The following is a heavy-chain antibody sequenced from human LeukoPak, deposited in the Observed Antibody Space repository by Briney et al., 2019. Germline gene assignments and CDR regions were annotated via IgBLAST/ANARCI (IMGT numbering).Heavy chain of an antibody. CDR2: IYAGGST. J-gene: IGHJ4*02. V-gene: IGHV3-53*01. CDR3: ARSKSRGDYYFDN. D-gene: IGHD2-21*02. Sequence: GGSLRLPCGPSGFTVSSNYMSWVRQAPGKGLEWVSVIYAGGSTYYADSVKGRFSIPRDNSKNTLYLQMNSLRAEDTAVYYCARSKSRGDYYFDNWGQGTLVTVS. CDR1: GFTVSSNY.